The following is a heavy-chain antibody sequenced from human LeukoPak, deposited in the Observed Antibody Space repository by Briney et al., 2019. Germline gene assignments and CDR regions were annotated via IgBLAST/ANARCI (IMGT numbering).Heavy chain of an antibody. CDR2: INHSGST. CDR1: GGSFSGYY. J-gene: IGHJ3*02. Sequence: TPSETLSLTCAVYGGSFSGYYWSWIRQPPGKGLEWIGEINHSGSTNYNPSLKSRVTMSVDTSKNQFSLKLSSVTAADTAVYYCAREGYDLDAFDIWGRGTMVTVSS. D-gene: IGHD3-22*01. CDR3: AREGYDLDAFDI. V-gene: IGHV4-34*01.